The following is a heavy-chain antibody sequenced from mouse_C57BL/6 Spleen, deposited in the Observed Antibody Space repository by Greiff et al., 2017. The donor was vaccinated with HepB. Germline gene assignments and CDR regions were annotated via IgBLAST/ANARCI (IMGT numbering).Heavy chain of an antibody. CDR3: ATGSSYDYAMDY. CDR1: GYTFTSYW. D-gene: IGHD1-1*01. V-gene: IGHV1-55*01. CDR2: IYPGSGST. Sequence: QVHVKQPGAELVKPGASVKMSCKASGYTFTSYWITWVKQRPGQGLEWIGDIYPGSGSTNYNEKFKSKATLTVDTSSSTAYMQLSSLTSEDSAVYYCATGSSYDYAMDYWGQGTSVTVSS. J-gene: IGHJ4*01.